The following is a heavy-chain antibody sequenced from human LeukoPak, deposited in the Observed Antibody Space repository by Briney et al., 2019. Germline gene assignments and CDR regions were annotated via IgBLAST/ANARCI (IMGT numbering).Heavy chain of an antibody. CDR1: GGSISSSNW. D-gene: IGHD2-2*01. CDR2: IYHSGST. J-gene: IGHJ5*02. CDR3: ARGIVVVPASNWFDP. V-gene: IGHV4-4*02. Sequence: PSGTLSLTCAVSGGSISSSNWWSWVRQPPGKGLEWIGEIYHSGSTNYNPSLKSRVTISVDKSKNQFSLKLSSVTAADTAVYYCARGIVVVPASNWFDPGGQGTLITVSS.